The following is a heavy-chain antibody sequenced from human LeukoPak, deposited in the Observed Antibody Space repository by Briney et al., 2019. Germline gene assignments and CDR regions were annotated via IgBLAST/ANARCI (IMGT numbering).Heavy chain of an antibody. J-gene: IGHJ4*02. Sequence: ASVKISCKASGYTFTSYAMNWVRQAPGQGLEWMGWINPNSGGTNYAQKFQGRVTMTRDTSISTAYMELSRLRSDDTAVYYCARGPEYYYASPPPADYWGQGTLVTVSS. CDR3: ARGPEYYYASPPPADY. V-gene: IGHV1-2*02. CDR2: INPNSGGT. CDR1: GYTFTSYA. D-gene: IGHD3-22*01.